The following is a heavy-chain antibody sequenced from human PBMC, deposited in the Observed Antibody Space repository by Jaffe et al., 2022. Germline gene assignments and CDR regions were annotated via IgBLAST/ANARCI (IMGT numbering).Heavy chain of an antibody. CDR2: IYSGGDT. CDR3: ARDKGSFSRAFDI. CDR1: GFTVRYNY. Sequence: EVQVVETGGGLIQPGGSLRLSCAASGFTVRYNYMSWVRQAPGKGLEWVSIIYSGGDTYYADSVKGRFTMSRDNSKNTVYLQMNSLRDEDTAMYYCARDKGSFSRAFDIWGQGTEVIVSS. J-gene: IGHJ3*02. V-gene: IGHV3-53*02. D-gene: IGHD3-16*01.